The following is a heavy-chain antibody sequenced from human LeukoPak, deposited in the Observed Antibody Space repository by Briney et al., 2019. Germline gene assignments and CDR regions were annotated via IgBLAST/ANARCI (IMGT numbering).Heavy chain of an antibody. CDR2: ISYDGSIT. CDR1: EFSFSTSG. Sequence: GRSLRLSCAASEFSFSTSGMHWVRQGPGEGLYCVALISYDGSITYSADSVKGRFTISRDNSANTLCLQMYTLRTEDTAVYYCAKLSRQWLVLWDYFDYWGQGTLVTVSS. D-gene: IGHD6-19*01. CDR3: AKLSRQWLVLWDYFDY. V-gene: IGHV3-30*18. J-gene: IGHJ4*02.